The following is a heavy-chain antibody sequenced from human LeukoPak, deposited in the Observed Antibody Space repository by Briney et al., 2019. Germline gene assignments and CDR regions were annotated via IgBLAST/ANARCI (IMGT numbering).Heavy chain of an antibody. CDR3: AMVLHNGNDGARDY. V-gene: IGHV3-23*01. CDR1: GFTFSNIA. J-gene: IGHJ4*02. D-gene: IGHD1-1*01. Sequence: GGSLRLSCAVSGFTFSNIALSWVRQSPGEGLEWVSGVSGGGATTYYDDSVKGLFTISHHLSKNTVYLQMNSLRAEDTAVYYCAMVLHNGNDGARDYWGQGTLVTVSS. CDR2: VSGGGATT.